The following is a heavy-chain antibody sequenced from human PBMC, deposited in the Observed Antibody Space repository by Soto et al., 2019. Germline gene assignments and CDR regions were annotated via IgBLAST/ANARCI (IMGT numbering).Heavy chain of an antibody. CDR1: GFTFSSHG. CDR2: IWFDGSNE. V-gene: IGHV3-33*06. D-gene: IGHD3-10*01. J-gene: IGHJ4*02. CDR3: AKDGNLGFGEYYLDY. Sequence: QVQLVESRGGVVQPGRSLRLTCVASGFTFSSHGMHWVRQALGKGLEWVAVIWFDGSNEFYADSVKGRFTISRDNSRNTLYLQIDSLRAEDTGVYYCAKDGNLGFGEYYLDYSGQGTLVTVSS.